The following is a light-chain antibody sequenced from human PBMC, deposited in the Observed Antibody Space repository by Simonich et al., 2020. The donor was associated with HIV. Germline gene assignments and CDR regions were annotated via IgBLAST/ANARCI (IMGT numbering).Light chain of an antibody. CDR3: QQYNNWPSPFT. J-gene: IGKJ3*01. CDR2: GAS. Sequence: EIVMTQSPATLSVSPGERATLSCRAGQNVSNNLAWYQQKPGPALRLLIYGASTRATSIPARFSGSGFETEFTLTISSMQSEDFALYYCQQYNNWPSPFTFGPGTKVDIK. CDR1: QNVSNN. V-gene: IGKV3-15*01.